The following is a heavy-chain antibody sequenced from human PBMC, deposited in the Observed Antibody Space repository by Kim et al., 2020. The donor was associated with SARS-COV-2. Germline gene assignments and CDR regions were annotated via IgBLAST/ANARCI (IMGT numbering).Heavy chain of an antibody. CDR2: IYYSGST. V-gene: IGHV4-59*01. CDR3: ARVGGNFDY. D-gene: IGHD2-15*01. J-gene: IGHJ4*02. Sequence: SETLSLTCTVSGGSISSYYWSWIRQPPGKGLEWIGYIYYSGSTNYNPSLKSRVTISVDTSKNQFSLKLSSVTAADTAVYYCARVGGNFDYWGQGTLVTVS. CDR1: GGSISSYY.